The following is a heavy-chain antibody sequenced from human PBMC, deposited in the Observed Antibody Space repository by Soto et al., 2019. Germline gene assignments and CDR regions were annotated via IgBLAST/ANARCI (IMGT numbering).Heavy chain of an antibody. J-gene: IGHJ5*02. CDR3: ARGLHCSSTSCTHTTKNNWFDP. V-gene: IGHV4-61*01. CDR2: INHSGST. D-gene: IGHD2-2*01. Sequence: PSETLSLTCTVSGGSVSSGSYYWSWIRQPPGKGLEWIGEINHSGSTNYNPSLKSRVTISVDTSKNQFSLKLSSVTAADTAVYYCARGLHCSSTSCTHTTKNNWFDPWGQGTLVTVSS. CDR1: GGSVSSGSYY.